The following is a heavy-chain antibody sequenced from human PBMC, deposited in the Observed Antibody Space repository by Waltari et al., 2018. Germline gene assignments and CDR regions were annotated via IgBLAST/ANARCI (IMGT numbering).Heavy chain of an antibody. CDR1: GFTFSSYA. CDR3: ARMNDAFDI. J-gene: IGHJ3*02. V-gene: IGHV3-64*01. CDR2: ISSNGGST. Sequence: EVQLVESGGGLVQPGGYLRLSCAASGFTFSSYAMHWVRQAPGKGLEYVSAISSNGGSTYYANSVKGRFTISRDNSKNTLYLQMGSLRAEDMAVYYCARMNDAFDIWGQGTMVTVSS.